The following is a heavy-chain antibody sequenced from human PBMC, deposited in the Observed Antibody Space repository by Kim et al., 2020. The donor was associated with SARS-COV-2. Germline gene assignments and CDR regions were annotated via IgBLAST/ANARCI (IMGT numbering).Heavy chain of an antibody. CDR3: AREGHVQRLPMDYYYGMDV. CDR1: GFTFSSYG. J-gene: IGHJ6*02. CDR2: IWYDGSNK. D-gene: IGHD1-1*01. Sequence: GGSLRLSCAASGFTFSSYGMHWVRQAPGKGLEWVAVIWYDGSNKYYADSVKGRFTISRDNSKNTLYLQMNSLRAEDTAVYYCAREGHVQRLPMDYYYGMDVWGQGTTVTVSS. V-gene: IGHV3-33*01.